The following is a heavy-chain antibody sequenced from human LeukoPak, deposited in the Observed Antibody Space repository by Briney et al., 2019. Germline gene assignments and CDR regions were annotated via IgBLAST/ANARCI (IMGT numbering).Heavy chain of an antibody. Sequence: GGSLRLSCAASGFTFSSYAMHWVRQAPGKGLEWVAVISYDGSNKYYADSVKGRFTISRDSSKNTLYLQMNSLRAEDTAVYYCARGVIGPGGAFDIWGQGTMVTVSS. CDR1: GFTFSSYA. D-gene: IGHD3-16*01. CDR3: ARGVIGPGGAFDI. V-gene: IGHV3-30-3*01. CDR2: ISYDGSNK. J-gene: IGHJ3*02.